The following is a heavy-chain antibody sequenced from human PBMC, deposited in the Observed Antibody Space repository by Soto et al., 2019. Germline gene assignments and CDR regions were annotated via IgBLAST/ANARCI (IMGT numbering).Heavy chain of an antibody. CDR2: VKDGGST. D-gene: IGHD5-12*01. V-gene: IGHV4-34*01. J-gene: IGHJ4*02. CDR3: ARGQEGIVATH. CDR1: GGSLTGYY. Sequence: QVHLQQWGAGLLKPSETLSLTCTVNGGSLTGYYWSWIRQPPGKGLEWIGEVKDGGSTNYSPSLRGRVSISADTSKNQFSLRLNSVTAADTAVYFCARGQEGIVATHWDQGALVTVSS.